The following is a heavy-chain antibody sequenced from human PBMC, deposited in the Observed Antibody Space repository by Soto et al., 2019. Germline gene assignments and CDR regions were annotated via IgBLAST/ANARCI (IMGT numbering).Heavy chain of an antibody. J-gene: IGHJ6*02. CDR1: GYTFTSYG. Sequence: ASVKVSCKASGYTFTSYGISWVRQAPGQGFEWMGWISAYNGNTNYAQKLQGRVTMTTDTSTSTAYMELRSLRSDDTAVYYCARVGVLMVYAMVYYGMDVWGQGTTVTVSS. CDR3: ARVGVLMVYAMVYYGMDV. D-gene: IGHD2-8*01. V-gene: IGHV1-18*01. CDR2: ISAYNGNT.